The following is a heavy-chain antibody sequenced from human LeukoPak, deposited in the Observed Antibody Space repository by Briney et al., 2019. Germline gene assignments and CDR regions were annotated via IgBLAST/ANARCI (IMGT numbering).Heavy chain of an antibody. D-gene: IGHD2-2*01. CDR1: GGSISSYY. J-gene: IGHJ4*02. Sequence: SETLSLTCTVSGGSISSYYWSWIRQPAGKGLEWGGRIYTSGSTNYNPSLKRRVTISVDKSKNQFSLKLSSVTAADTAVYYCARDLGYCSSTSCSQPGGFDYWGQGTLVTVSS. CDR3: ARDLGYCSSTSCSQPGGFDY. CDR2: IYTSGST. V-gene: IGHV4-4*07.